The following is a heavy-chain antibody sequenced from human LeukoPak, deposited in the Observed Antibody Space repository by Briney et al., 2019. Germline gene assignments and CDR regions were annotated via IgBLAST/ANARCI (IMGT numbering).Heavy chain of an antibody. CDR1: GDTFSSYA. J-gene: IGHJ4*02. CDR3: ARDHGVYDSSGYYYDY. CDR2: IIPILGIA. Sequence: SVKVSCKASGDTFSSYAISWVRQAPGQGLEWMGRIIPILGIANYAQKFQGRVTITADKSTSTAYMELSSLRSEDTAVYYCARDHGVYDSSGYYYDYWGQGTLVTVSS. D-gene: IGHD3-22*01. V-gene: IGHV1-69*04.